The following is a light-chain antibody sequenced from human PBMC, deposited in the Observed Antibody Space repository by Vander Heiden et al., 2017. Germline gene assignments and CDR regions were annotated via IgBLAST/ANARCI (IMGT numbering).Light chain of an antibody. J-gene: IGKJ1*01. CDR2: WAS. CDR3: QQYYTSPET. Sequence: DIVTTPSADSLVVSLGERATINCRSSQSVLYRSNNKNYLAWYQQKPGQPPKLLIYWASTRESGVPDRFSGGGSGTDFTLTISSLQAEDVAVYYCQQYYTSPETFGQGTKVEIK. CDR1: QSVLYRSNNKNY. V-gene: IGKV4-1*01.